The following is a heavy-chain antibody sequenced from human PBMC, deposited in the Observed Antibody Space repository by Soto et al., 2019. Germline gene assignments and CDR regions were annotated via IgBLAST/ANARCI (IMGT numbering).Heavy chain of an antibody. CDR1: GYSFTSYW. Sequence: GESLKISCKGSGYSFTSYWIGWVRQMPGKGLEWMGIIYPGDSDTRYSPSFQGQVTISADKSISTAYLQWSSLKASDTAMYYCARLLSGLGNIVVVPAGVGYYGMDAWGQGTTVTVSS. CDR3: ARLLSGLGNIVVVPAGVGYYGMDA. D-gene: IGHD2-2*01. J-gene: IGHJ6*02. V-gene: IGHV5-51*01. CDR2: IYPGDSDT.